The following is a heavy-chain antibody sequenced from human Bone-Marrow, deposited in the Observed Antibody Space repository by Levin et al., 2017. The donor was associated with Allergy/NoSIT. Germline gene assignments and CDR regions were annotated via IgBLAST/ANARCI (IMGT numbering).Heavy chain of an antibody. CDR2: FYYSGST. J-gene: IGHJ6*02. CDR3: ARQGLLWFGELFHGSDYDYGMDG. CDR1: GGSISSYY. Sequence: SQTLSLTCTVSGGSISSYYWSWLRQPPGKGLEWIGYFYYSGSTNYNPSLKSRVTISVDTSKNQFSLKLSSVTAADTAVYYCARQGLLWFGELFHGSDYDYGMDGWGQGTTVTVSS. V-gene: IGHV4-59*01. D-gene: IGHD3-10*01.